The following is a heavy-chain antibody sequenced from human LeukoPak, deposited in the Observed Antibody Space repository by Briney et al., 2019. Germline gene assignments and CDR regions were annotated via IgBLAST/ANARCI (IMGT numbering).Heavy chain of an antibody. CDR1: GGSISNSY. CDR2: IYYSGST. V-gene: IGHV4-59*01. CDR3: AKVSHWFDP. J-gene: IGHJ5*02. Sequence: ASGTPSLTCTVSGGSISNSYWSWIRQSPGQGLEWVAFIYYSGSTTYSPSLKSRVTMSVDTSKNQFSMKLRSVTAADTAVYYCAKVSHWFDPWGQGTLVTVSS.